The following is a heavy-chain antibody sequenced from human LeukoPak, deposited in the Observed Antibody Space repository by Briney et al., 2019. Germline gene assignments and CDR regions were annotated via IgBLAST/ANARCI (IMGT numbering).Heavy chain of an antibody. CDR2: ISYDGSNK. J-gene: IGHJ4*02. CDR3: AKDPYYYDSSGYYPVDY. Sequence: GGSVRLSCAASGFTFSSYGMHWVRQAPGKGLEWVAVISYDGSNKYYADSVKGRFTISRDNSKNTLYLQMNSLRAEDTAVYYCAKDPYYYDSSGYYPVDYWGQGTLVAVSS. V-gene: IGHV3-30*18. CDR1: GFTFSSYG. D-gene: IGHD3-22*01.